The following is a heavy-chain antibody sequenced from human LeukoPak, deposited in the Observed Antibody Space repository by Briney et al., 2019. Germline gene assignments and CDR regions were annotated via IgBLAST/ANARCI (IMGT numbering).Heavy chain of an antibody. V-gene: IGHV3-30*18. D-gene: IGHD3-22*01. Sequence: PGRSLRLSCAASGLTFSSYGMHWVRQAPGKGLEWVAVISYDGSNKYYADSVKGRFTISRDNSKNTLYLQMNSLRAEDTAVYYGAKDQGYYDSSGYYAFDIWGQGTMVTVSS. CDR3: AKDQGYYDSSGYYAFDI. CDR2: ISYDGSNK. CDR1: GLTFSSYG. J-gene: IGHJ3*02.